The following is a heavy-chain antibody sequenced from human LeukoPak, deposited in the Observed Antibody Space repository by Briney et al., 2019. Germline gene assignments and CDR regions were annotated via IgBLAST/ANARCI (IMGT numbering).Heavy chain of an antibody. Sequence: ASVKVSCKASGYTFTSYDINWVRQATGQGLEWMGWMNPNSGNTGYAQKFQGRVTMTRNTSISTAYMELSSLRSEDTAVYYCARGRGCSSTSCYFGNWFDPWGQGTLVTVSS. CDR1: GYTFTSYD. J-gene: IGHJ5*02. V-gene: IGHV1-8*01. CDR3: ARGRGCSSTSCYFGNWFDP. CDR2: MNPNSGNT. D-gene: IGHD2-2*01.